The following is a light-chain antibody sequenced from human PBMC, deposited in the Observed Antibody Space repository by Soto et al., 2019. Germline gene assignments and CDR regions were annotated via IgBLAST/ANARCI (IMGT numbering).Light chain of an antibody. CDR3: QQYNSLPPT. CDR2: DAS. J-gene: IGKJ5*01. CDR1: RDIGKY. V-gene: IGKV1-33*01. Sequence: DIQMTQSPSSLSASVGDRVTITCQASRDIGKYLNWFQEKPGKAPKLLIYDASNLQTGVPSRFSGGGSGTDFSFPISSLQPEDFATYYCQQYNSLPPTFGQGTRLEI.